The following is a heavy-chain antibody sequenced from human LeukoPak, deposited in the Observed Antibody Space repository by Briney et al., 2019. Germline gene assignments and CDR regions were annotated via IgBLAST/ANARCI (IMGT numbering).Heavy chain of an antibody. Sequence: QPGGPLRLSCAASGFTFNKYWMHWVRQAPGKGLEWISRIDSEGDSASYADSVEGRFTISRDNAKYMLHLQVSSLRAEDTAVYYCARGGTTAASWFDPWGQGTLVSVSS. D-gene: IGHD2/OR15-2a*01. CDR3: ARGGTTAASWFDP. J-gene: IGHJ5*02. CDR1: GFTFNKYW. CDR2: IDSEGDSA. V-gene: IGHV3-74*01.